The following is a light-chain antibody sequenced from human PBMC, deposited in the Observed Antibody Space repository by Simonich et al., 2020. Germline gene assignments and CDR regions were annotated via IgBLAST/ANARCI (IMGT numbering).Light chain of an antibody. CDR1: SGYSNYK. V-gene: IGLV9-49*01. CDR2: VGTGGIVC. J-gene: IGLJ2*01. Sequence: QPVLTQPPSASASLGASVTLTCTLSSGYSNYKVDWYQQRPGKGPRFVMRVGTGGIVCSKGDGIPDRFSVLGSGLNRYLTIKNIQEEDESDYHCGADHGSGSNFVVVFGGGTKLTVL. CDR3: GADHGSGSNFVVV.